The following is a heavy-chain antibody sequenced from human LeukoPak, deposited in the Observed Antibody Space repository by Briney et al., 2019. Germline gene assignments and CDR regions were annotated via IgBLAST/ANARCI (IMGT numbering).Heavy chain of an antibody. D-gene: IGHD5-12*01. J-gene: IGHJ4*02. CDR1: GYTFTGYY. Sequence: ASVKVSCKASGYTFTGYYMHWVRQAPRQGLEWMGWINPNSGGTNYAQKFQGRVTMTRDTSISTAYMELSRLRSDDTAVYYCARDRGGYDLDGAVYWGQGTLVTVSS. CDR3: ARDRGGYDLDGAVY. V-gene: IGHV1-2*02. CDR2: INPNSGGT.